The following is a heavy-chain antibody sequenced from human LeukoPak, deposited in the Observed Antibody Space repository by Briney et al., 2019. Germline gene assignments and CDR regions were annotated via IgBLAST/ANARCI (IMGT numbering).Heavy chain of an antibody. D-gene: IGHD6-13*01. V-gene: IGHV3-21*01. Sequence: GGSLRLPCAASGFTFSSYNMNWVRQAPGKGLEWVSCISSSSGNIYYADSVKGRFTISRDNAKNSLYLQMNSLRAEDTAVYYCARGDIAAAADFWGQGTLVTVSS. J-gene: IGHJ4*02. CDR3: ARGDIAAAADF. CDR1: GFTFSSYN. CDR2: ISSSSGNI.